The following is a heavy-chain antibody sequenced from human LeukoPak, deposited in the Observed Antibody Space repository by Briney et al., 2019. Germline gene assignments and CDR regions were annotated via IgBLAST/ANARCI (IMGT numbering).Heavy chain of an antibody. CDR3: ARHQYSYGFFDY. D-gene: IGHD5-18*01. CDR1: GGSISSYY. J-gene: IGHJ4*02. CDR2: IYYSGST. Sequence: SETLSLTCTVSGGSISSYYWSWIRQPPGKGLEWIGYIYYSGSTNYNPSLKSRVTISVDTSKNQFSLKLSSVTAADTAAYYCARHQYSYGFFDYWGQGTLVTVSS. V-gene: IGHV4-59*08.